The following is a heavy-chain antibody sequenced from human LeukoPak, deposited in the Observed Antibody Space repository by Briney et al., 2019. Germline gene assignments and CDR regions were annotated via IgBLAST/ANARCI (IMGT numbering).Heavy chain of an antibody. CDR2: ISAISSSST. Sequence: GGSLRLSCAASGFTFSSYSMNWVRQGPGQGLEWVLYISAISSSSTYYADSVKGRFTISRDNAKNSLYLQMNSLRAEDTAVYYCARVATQQVVDIYYYHYMDVWGKGTTVTVSS. CDR1: GFTFSSYS. CDR3: ARVATQQVVDIYYYHYMDV. V-gene: IGHV3-48*04. D-gene: IGHD6-13*01. J-gene: IGHJ6*03.